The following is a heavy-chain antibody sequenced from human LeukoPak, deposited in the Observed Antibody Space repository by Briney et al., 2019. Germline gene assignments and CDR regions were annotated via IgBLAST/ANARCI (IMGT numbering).Heavy chain of an antibody. CDR2: VYYSGST. D-gene: IGHD3-10*01. Sequence: SETLSLTCTVSGGSINTDYWSWIRQPPGKGLEWIGYVYYSGSTNYNPSLKSRVTISVDTSKNQFSLKLNSVTAADTAVYYCARDYHASGSYYAWFDPWGQGTLVTVSS. CDR3: ARDYHASGSYYAWFDP. J-gene: IGHJ5*02. V-gene: IGHV4-59*01. CDR1: GGSINTDY.